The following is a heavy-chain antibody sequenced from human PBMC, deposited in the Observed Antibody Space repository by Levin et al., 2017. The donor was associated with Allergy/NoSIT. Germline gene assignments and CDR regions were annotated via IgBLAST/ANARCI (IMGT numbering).Heavy chain of an antibody. D-gene: IGHD1-1*01. CDR2: IYPGDSDT. J-gene: IGHJ6*03. V-gene: IGHV5-51*01. CDR1: GYSFTSYW. Sequence: PGGSLRLSCQGSGYSFTSYWIGWVRQMPGKGLEWMGIIYPGDSDTRYSPSFQGQVTISADKSISTAYLQWSSLKASDTAIYYCARRGTRDHYYYMDVWGKGTTVTVSS. CDR3: ARRGTRDHYYYMDV.